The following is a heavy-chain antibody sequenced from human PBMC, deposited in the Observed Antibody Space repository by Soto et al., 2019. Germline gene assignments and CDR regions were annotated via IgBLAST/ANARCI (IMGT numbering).Heavy chain of an antibody. V-gene: IGHV1-18*01. CDR1: GYIFSNYG. CDR3: ARYYYDRRDPYYYYGMDV. CDR2: VSVYNGKS. J-gene: IGHJ6*02. Sequence: ASVKVSCKASGYIFSNYGISWMRQAPGQGLEWMGWVSVYNGKSYYAQKFQGRVTITADESTSTAYMELSSLRSEDTAVYYCARYYYDRRDPYYYYGMDVWGQGTTVTVSS. D-gene: IGHD3-22*01.